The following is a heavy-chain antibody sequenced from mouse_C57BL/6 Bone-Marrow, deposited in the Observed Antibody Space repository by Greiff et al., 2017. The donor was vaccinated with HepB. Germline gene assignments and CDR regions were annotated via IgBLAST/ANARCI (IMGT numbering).Heavy chain of an antibody. CDR3: ARALDSSGHAWFAY. D-gene: IGHD3-2*02. V-gene: IGHV5-17*01. Sequence: EVMLVESGGGLVKPGGSLKLSCAASGFTFSDYGMHWVRQAPEKELEWVAYISSGSSTIYYADTVKGRFTISRDNAKNTLFLQMTSLRSEDTAMYYCARALDSSGHAWFAYWGQGTLVTVSA. J-gene: IGHJ3*01. CDR2: ISSGSSTI. CDR1: GFTFSDYG.